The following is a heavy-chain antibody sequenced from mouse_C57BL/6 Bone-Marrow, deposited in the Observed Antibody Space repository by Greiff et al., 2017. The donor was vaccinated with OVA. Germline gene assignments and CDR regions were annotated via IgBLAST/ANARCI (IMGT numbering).Heavy chain of an antibody. CDR3: ARQHYGSSY. CDR1: GYTFTSYW. J-gene: IGHJ2*01. Sequence: VQLQQPGAELVRPGTSVKLSCKASGYTFTSYWMHWVKQRPGQGLEWIGVIDPSDSYTNYNQKFKGKATLTVDTSSSTAYMQLSSLTSEDSAVYYCARQHYGSSYWGQGTTLTVSS. D-gene: IGHD1-1*01. CDR2: IDPSDSYT. V-gene: IGHV1-59*01.